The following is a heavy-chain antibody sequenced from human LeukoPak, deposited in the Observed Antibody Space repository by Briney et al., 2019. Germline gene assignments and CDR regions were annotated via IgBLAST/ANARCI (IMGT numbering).Heavy chain of an antibody. CDR3: ARVSVGVVPAAPSLDV. Sequence: SETLSLTCTVSGGSISSSSYYWAWIRQPPGKGLEWIGSIHYSGSTNYNPSLKSRVTISVDTSKNQFSLKLSSVTAADTAVYYCARVSVGVVPAAPSLDVWGKGTTVTVSS. CDR1: GGSISSSSYY. CDR2: IHYSGST. D-gene: IGHD2-2*01. J-gene: IGHJ6*04. V-gene: IGHV4-39*07.